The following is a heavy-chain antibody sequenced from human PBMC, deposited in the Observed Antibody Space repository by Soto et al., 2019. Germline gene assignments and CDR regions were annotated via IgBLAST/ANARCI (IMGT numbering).Heavy chain of an antibody. D-gene: IGHD5-12*01. CDR2: IYYSGST. CDR3: ATSGVYLGYFAY. V-gene: IGHV4-30-4*01. Sequence: QVQLQESGPGLVKPSQTLSLTCSVSGGSIISGDYCWSWIRQPPGKGLEWIGYIYYSGSTYYNPSLKSRVNISVDTTKNQFSLKLSSVTAADTAVYYCATSGVYLGYFAYWGQGTLVTVS. CDR1: GGSIISGDYC. J-gene: IGHJ4*02.